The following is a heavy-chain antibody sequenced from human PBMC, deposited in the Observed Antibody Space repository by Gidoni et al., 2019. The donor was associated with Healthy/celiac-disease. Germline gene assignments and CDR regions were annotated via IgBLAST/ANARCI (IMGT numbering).Heavy chain of an antibody. J-gene: IGHJ6*03. CDR2: IRSKANSYAT. D-gene: IGHD1-26*01. V-gene: IGHV3-73*01. Sequence: EVQLVESGGGLVQPGGSLKLYCAASGFTFSGYAMHGVRQDSGKGLEWVGRIRSKANSYATAYAASVKGRFTISRDDSKNTAYLQMNSLKTEDTAVYYCTRVVGATVPIYYYYMDVWGKGTTVTVSS. CDR3: TRVVGATVPIYYYYMDV. CDR1: GFTFSGYA.